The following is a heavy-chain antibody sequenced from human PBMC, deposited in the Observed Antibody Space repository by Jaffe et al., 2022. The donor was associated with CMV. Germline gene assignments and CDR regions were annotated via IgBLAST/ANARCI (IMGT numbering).Heavy chain of an antibody. CDR2: IKTDGRT. CDR3: VRQVGAETTFRGFDY. V-gene: IGHV3-74*01. J-gene: IGHJ4*02. CDR1: GFTLGNYW. Sequence: EVQLAESGGDLVQPGGSLRLSCEASGFTLGNYWVHWVRQAPGRGLVWVGHIKTDGRTIYADSVRGRFTISRDNAKNTVSLLMNGLRAEDTAVYHCVRQVGAETTFRGFDYWGQGTLVTVSS. D-gene: IGHD1-7*01.